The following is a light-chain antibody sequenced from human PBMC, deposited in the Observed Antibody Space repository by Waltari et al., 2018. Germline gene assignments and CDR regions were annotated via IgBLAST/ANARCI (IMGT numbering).Light chain of an antibody. Sequence: QSALTHPPPVSGSPGQPTTTPSLGPTIDFATFNLLSWYQQYPGKAPKLIVYEVNQRPSGVSNRFSVSKSGNTASLTISGLQTEDEADYYCCSYAGRNTYVFGTGTKVTVL. CDR1: TIDFATFNL. CDR2: EVN. V-gene: IGLV2-23*02. J-gene: IGLJ1*01. CDR3: CSYAGRNTYV.